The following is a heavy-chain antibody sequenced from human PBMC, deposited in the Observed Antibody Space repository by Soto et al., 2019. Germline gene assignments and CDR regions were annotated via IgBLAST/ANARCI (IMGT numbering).Heavy chain of an antibody. Sequence: QLQLQESGPGLVKPSETLSLTCTVSNDSISSSTSYWGWIRRPPGKGLDWIGIIYYSGSTYYSPSLKSRVSISADTSKNQFSLMLSSVTAADTAVYYCARALVVAASYAFDIWGPGTMVTVSS. D-gene: IGHD2-15*01. CDR3: ARALVVAASYAFDI. CDR1: NDSISSSTSY. V-gene: IGHV4-39*02. J-gene: IGHJ3*02. CDR2: IYYSGST.